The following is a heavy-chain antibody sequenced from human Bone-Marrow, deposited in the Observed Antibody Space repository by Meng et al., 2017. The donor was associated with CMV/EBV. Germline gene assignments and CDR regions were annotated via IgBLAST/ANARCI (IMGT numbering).Heavy chain of an antibody. Sequence: GESLKISCEASGFTFSSYVMHWVRQAPGKGLAWVAVISYDGSNKYYADSVTRRFTLSSDNSKNTPYLQMNSLRAEDTAVYYCARDPEYSGSYYYYYYGMDVWGQGTTVTVSS. CDR2: ISYDGSNK. D-gene: IGHD1-26*01. V-gene: IGHV3-30*19. J-gene: IGHJ6*02. CDR1: GFTFSSYV. CDR3: ARDPEYSGSYYYYYYGMDV.